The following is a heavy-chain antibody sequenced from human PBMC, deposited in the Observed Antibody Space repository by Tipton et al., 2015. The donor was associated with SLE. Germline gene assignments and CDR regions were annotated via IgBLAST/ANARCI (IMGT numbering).Heavy chain of an antibody. CDR2: IYTSGST. V-gene: IGHV4-61*02. CDR1: GGSISSGSYY. J-gene: IGHJ5*02. CDR3: ARVRLRGFDP. Sequence: TLSLTCTVSGGSISSGSYYWSWIQQPAGKGLEWIGRIYTSGSTNYNPSLKSRVTISVDTSKNQFSLKLSSVTAADTAVYYCARVRLRGFDPWGQGTLVTVSS. D-gene: IGHD3-16*01.